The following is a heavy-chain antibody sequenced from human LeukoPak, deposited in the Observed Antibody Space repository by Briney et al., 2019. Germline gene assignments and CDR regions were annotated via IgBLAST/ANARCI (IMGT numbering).Heavy chain of an antibody. CDR3: AREGGLVGATSTPSSYYYYYMDV. CDR1: GYTFTSYY. Sequence: ASVKVSYKASGYTFTSYYMHWVRQAPGQGLEWMGIINPSGGSTSYAQKFQGRVTMTRDTSTSTVYMELSSLRSEDTAVYYCAREGGLVGATSTPSSYYYYYMDVWGKGTTVTVSS. D-gene: IGHD1-26*01. V-gene: IGHV1-46*01. J-gene: IGHJ6*03. CDR2: INPSGGST.